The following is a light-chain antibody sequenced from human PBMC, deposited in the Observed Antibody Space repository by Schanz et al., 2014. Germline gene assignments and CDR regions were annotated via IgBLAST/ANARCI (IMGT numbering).Light chain of an antibody. Sequence: QSALTQPASVSGSPGQSITISCTGTSSDVGGYNYVSWYQHHPGKAPKLMIYDVSNRPSGVSGRFSGSKSGNTASLTVSGLQAEDEADYYCNSYAGSNNLRVVFGGGTKLTVL. CDR1: SSDVGGYNY. J-gene: IGLJ2*01. CDR2: DVS. CDR3: NSYAGSNNLRVV. V-gene: IGLV2-14*03.